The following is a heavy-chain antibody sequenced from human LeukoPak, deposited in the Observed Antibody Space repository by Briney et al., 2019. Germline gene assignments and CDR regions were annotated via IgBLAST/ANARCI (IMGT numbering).Heavy chain of an antibody. D-gene: IGHD3-10*01. J-gene: IGHJ4*02. CDR3: AKGRSPYYYASGSVLDY. Sequence: GGSLRLSCAASGFTVSSNYMSWVRQAPGKGLEWVSAISGRGGGTYYADSVKGRFTISRDNSKNTLYVQMDSLRAEDTAVYYCAKGRSPYYYASGSVLDYWGQGTLVTVSS. CDR1: GFTVSSNY. V-gene: IGHV3-23*01. CDR2: ISGRGGGT.